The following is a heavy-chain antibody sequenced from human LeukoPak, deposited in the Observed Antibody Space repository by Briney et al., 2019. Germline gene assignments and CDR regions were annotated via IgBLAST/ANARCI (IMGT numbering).Heavy chain of an antibody. CDR1: GYTFTSYY. CDR2: INPSGGST. D-gene: IGHD3-16*02. Sequence: ASVKVSCKASGYTFTSYYMHWVRQAPGQGLEWMGIINPSGGSTSYAQKLQGRVTMTRDMSTTTDYMELSSLRSEDTAVYYCARDNSVGDIAWWFDPWGQGTLVTVSS. J-gene: IGHJ5*02. V-gene: IGHV1-46*01. CDR3: ARDNSVGDIAWWFDP.